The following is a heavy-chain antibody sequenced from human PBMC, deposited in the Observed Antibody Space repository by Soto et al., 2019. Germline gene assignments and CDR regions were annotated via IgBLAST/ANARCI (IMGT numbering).Heavy chain of an antibody. CDR3: ARGGVSTRTFDY. CDR2: IYPSDSDT. D-gene: IGHD3-3*01. V-gene: IGHV5-51*01. CDR1: GYNFAGYW. Sequence: PGESLKISCKGSGYNFAGYWIAWVRQMPGKGLELIGIIYPSDSDTRYRPSFQGQVTISADKSISSAYLQWSSLRASDTAMYYCARGGVSTRTFDYWGHGTPVTVSS. J-gene: IGHJ4*01.